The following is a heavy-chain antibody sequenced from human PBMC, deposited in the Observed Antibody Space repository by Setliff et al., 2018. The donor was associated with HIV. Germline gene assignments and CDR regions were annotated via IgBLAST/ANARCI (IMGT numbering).Heavy chain of an antibody. CDR2: INHSGST. CDR1: SGFIFTNAW. CDR3: ARAADYHDSSGYWAPPRYFDY. D-gene: IGHD3-22*01. V-gene: IGHV4-4*02. Sequence: PSETLSLRLSCETSGFIFTNAWMSWIRQSPGKGLEWIGEINHSGSTNYNPSLKSRVSISVDTSKKQFSLKLSSVSAADTAVYYCARAADYHDSSGYWAPPRYFDYWGQGTLVTVSS. J-gene: IGHJ4*02.